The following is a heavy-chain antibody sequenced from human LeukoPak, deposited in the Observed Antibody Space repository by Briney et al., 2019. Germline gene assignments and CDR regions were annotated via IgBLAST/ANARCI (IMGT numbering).Heavy chain of an antibody. CDR3: ARAGSSLSHYFDY. J-gene: IGHJ4*02. CDR1: GGTFSSYA. CDR2: IIPIFGTA. D-gene: IGHD6-13*01. V-gene: IGHV1-69*05. Sequence: SVKVSCKAPGGTFSSYAISWVRQAPGQGLEWMGRIIPIFGTANYAQKFQGRVTITTDESTSTAYMELSSLRSEDTAVYYCARAGSSLSHYFDYWGQGTLVTVSS.